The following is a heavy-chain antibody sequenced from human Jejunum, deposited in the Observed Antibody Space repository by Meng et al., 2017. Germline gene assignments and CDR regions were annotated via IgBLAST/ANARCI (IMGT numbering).Heavy chain of an antibody. CDR1: TVPVSARSFN. CDR2: VVDSGST. D-gene: IGHD4-17*01. Sequence: VHLNKLGDGVGAPAKPPPPLWLISTVPVSARSFNWTGIRQPPGNGLESIEYVVDSGSTKYNPSLSSRVTISADTSKNQFSLELSSVTAADTAVYYCATDVYGDGLAYLNYWGQGSLVTVSS. V-gene: IGHV4-61*01. J-gene: IGHJ4*02. CDR3: ATDVYGDGLAYLNY.